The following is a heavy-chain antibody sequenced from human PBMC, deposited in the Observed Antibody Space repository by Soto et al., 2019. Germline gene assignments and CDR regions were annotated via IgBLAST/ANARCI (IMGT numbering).Heavy chain of an antibody. CDR3: AREGGYSGYGDV. CDR2: TQSSGST. CDR1: DDSISSDDYY. D-gene: IGHD5-12*01. Sequence: QVQLQESGPGLVKPSQTLSLTCTVSDDSISSDDYYWTWIRQPPGKGLEWIGNTQSSGSTNYNPPLKSRVTMSVDTAWNQFSLRLSSVTAADTAIYYCAREGGYSGYGDVWGQGTTVTVSS. V-gene: IGHV4-30-4*01. J-gene: IGHJ6*02.